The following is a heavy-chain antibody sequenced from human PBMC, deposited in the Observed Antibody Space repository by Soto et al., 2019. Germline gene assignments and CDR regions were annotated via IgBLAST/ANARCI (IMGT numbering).Heavy chain of an antibody. CDR1: GYTFTSYD. J-gene: IGHJ6*02. Sequence: ASVKVSCKASGYTFTSYDINWVRQATGQGLEWMGWMNPNSGNTGYAQKFQGRVTMTRNTSISTAYMELSSRRSEDTAVYYCARDRVDDILTASGLKNYYYGMDVWGQGTTVTVSS. CDR3: ARDRVDDILTASGLKNYYYGMDV. V-gene: IGHV1-8*01. D-gene: IGHD3-9*01. CDR2: MNPNSGNT.